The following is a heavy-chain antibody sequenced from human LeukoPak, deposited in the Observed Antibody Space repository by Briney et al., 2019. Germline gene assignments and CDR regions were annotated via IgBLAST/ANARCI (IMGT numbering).Heavy chain of an antibody. CDR2: ISYDGSNK. Sequence: PGGSLRLSCAASGFTFSSYAMHWVRQAPGKGLEGVAVISYDGSNKYYADSVKGRFTISRDNSKNTLYLQMNSLRAEDTAVYYCARVFAGRGMPSSWGQGTLVTVSS. V-gene: IGHV3-30*04. CDR1: GFTFSSYA. D-gene: IGHD1-26*01. CDR3: ARVFAGRGMPSS. J-gene: IGHJ4*02.